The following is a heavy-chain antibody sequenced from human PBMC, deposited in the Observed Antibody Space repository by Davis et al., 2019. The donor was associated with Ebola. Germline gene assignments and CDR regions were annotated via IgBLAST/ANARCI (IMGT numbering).Heavy chain of an antibody. CDR1: GDSISSSNW. V-gene: IGHV4-4*02. D-gene: IGHD1-26*01. J-gene: IGHJ5*02. CDR3: ARVRSYTWFDP. CDR2: ISQSGST. Sequence: SETLSLTCAVSGDSISSSNWWSWVRQPPGKGLEWIGEISQSGSTNYNPSLKSRVTISVDTSKNQFSLKLSSVTAADTAVYYCARVRSYTWFDPWGQGTLVTVSS.